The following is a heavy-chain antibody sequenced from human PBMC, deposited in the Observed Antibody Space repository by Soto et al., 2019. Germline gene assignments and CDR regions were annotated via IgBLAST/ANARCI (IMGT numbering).Heavy chain of an antibody. CDR3: ATLYGSGRLTYYYYYYMDV. J-gene: IGHJ6*03. CDR2: ISGSGGST. CDR1: GFTFSSYA. V-gene: IGHV3-23*01. Sequence: EVQLLESGGGLVQPGGYLRLSCAASGFTFSSYAMSWVRQAPGKGLEWVSAISGSGGSTYYADSVKGRFTISRDNSKNTLYLQMNSLRAEDTAVYYCATLYGSGRLTYYYYYYMDVWGKGTTVTVSS. D-gene: IGHD3-10*01.